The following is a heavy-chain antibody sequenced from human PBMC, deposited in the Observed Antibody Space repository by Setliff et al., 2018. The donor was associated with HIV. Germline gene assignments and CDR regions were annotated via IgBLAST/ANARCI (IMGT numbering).Heavy chain of an antibody. CDR1: GGSFSGFY. J-gene: IGHJ4*02. V-gene: IGHV4-34*01. D-gene: IGHD6-19*01. CDR2: VTHSGTT. CDR3: ARGRKKTLAVSGTRYFDF. Sequence: ETLSLTCAVYGGSFSGFYWTFIRQSPGKGLEWIGEVTHSGTTTYDPSLKSRITISVDTSKNQFSLKLTSVTAADMGVYYCARGRKKTLAVSGTRYFDFWGQGTLVTVSS.